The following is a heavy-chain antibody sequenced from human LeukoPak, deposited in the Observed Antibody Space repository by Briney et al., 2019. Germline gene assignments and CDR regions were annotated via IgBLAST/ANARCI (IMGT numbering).Heavy chain of an antibody. CDR3: TTIKRGNIFGYFDF. D-gene: IGHD5-18*01. J-gene: IGHJ4*02. V-gene: IGHV4-59*11. CDR1: GGSMTTHH. CDR2: VFDSGRT. Sequence: SETLSLTCTVSGGSMTTHHWNWIRQTPGKGLEWIGYVFDSGRTKENPSLKSRVTLSADTSKNQLSLRLSSVTAADTAVYYCTTIKRGNIFGYFDFWGQGILVTVSS.